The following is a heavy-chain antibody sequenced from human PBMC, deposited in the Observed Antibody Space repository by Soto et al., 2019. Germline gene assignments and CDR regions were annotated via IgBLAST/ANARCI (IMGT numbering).Heavy chain of an antibody. CDR1: GGTFSSYA. Sequence: QVQLVQSGAEVKKPGSSVKVSCQASGGTFSSYAISWVRQSPGQGLEWMGGIIPIFGTANYAQKFQGRVKITADESTSTAYMELSSLRSEDTAVYYCARGLRSSSWYEEGFDYWGQGTLVTVSS. D-gene: IGHD6-13*01. CDR3: ARGLRSSSWYEEGFDY. CDR2: IIPIFGTA. V-gene: IGHV1-69*01. J-gene: IGHJ4*02.